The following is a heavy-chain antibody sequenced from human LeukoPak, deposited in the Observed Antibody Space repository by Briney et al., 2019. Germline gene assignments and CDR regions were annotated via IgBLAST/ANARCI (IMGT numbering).Heavy chain of an antibody. V-gene: IGHV4-30-4*07. CDR2: IHDSGST. Sequence: PSETLSLTCAVSGDSITSGGYSWSWIRQTPGKGLEWIAYIHDSGSTYNNPSLKSRLSISIDTSKNQFSLKLSSVTAADTAVYYCARGYPYNYYDSSGYYRLAHFDYWGQGTLVTVSS. CDR3: ARGYPYNYYDSSGYYRLAHFDY. J-gene: IGHJ4*02. D-gene: IGHD3-22*01. CDR1: GDSITSGGYS.